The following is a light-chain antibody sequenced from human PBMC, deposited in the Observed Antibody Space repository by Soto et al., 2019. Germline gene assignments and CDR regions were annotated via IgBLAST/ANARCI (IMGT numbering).Light chain of an antibody. Sequence: EIVLTQSPATLSLSPGERATLSCRASQSVSNFLAWYQQKPGQAPRLLIYDASNRASGIPARFSGSGSGADFTLTISSLEPEDSAVSYCQQRDHWPPGYTFGQGTKLEIK. J-gene: IGKJ2*01. CDR2: DAS. V-gene: IGKV3-11*01. CDR3: QQRDHWPPGYT. CDR1: QSVSNF.